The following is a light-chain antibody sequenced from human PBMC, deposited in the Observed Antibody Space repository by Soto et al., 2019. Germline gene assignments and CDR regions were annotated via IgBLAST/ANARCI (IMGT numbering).Light chain of an antibody. J-gene: IGKJ1*01. Sequence: DIQMTQSPSTLSASVGDRVTITCRASQSISSWLAWYQQKPGKAPKLLIYDASSLERGVPSRFSGSGSGTEFTLTISSLQPDDFATYYCQQYNRYSRAFGQGTKVDI. CDR1: QSISSW. V-gene: IGKV1-5*01. CDR2: DAS. CDR3: QQYNRYSRA.